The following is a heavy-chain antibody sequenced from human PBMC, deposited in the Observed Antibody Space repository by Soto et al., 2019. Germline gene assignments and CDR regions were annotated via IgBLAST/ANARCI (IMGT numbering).Heavy chain of an antibody. Sequence: EMQLLESGGGLVQPGGSLRLSCVASGFPFSSYAMSWVRQTPGKGLEWVSGISGSGGRTYYADSVKGRFTISRDNSNNTLSLQMHILRVAGTAVCFCAKGGYYSLFDIWGQGTMVTVSA. D-gene: IGHD3-16*01. CDR1: GFPFSSYA. CDR2: ISGSGGRT. J-gene: IGHJ3*02. V-gene: IGHV3-23*01. CDR3: AKGGYYSLFDI.